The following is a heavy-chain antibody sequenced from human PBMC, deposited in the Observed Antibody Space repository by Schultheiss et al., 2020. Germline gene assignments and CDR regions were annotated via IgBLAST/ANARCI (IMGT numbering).Heavy chain of an antibody. J-gene: IGHJ3*02. Sequence: GGSLRLSCAVSGFTFSSYSMNWVRQAPGKGLEWVSYISSSSGTKYYAVSVKGRFTISRDNAKNSLYLQMNSLRAEDTAVYYCARRGSGYSRSSNACDIWGQGTMVTVSS. CDR3: ARRGSGYSRSSNACDI. D-gene: IGHD6-6*01. CDR2: ISSSSGTK. V-gene: IGHV3-48*04. CDR1: GFTFSSYS.